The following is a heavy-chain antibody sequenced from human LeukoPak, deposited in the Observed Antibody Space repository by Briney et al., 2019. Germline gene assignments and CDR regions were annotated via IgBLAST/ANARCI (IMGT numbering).Heavy chain of an antibody. V-gene: IGHV1-2*02. D-gene: IGHD6-13*01. Sequence: ASVKVSCKASGYTFTSYDINWVRQATGQGLEWMGWINPYSGDTNFSQKFQGRVTMTRGTSITTAYMDLSSLTPDDTAVYFCARDQGSLTRSWYTGYWGQGTQVTVSS. CDR2: INPYSGDT. J-gene: IGHJ4*02. CDR1: GYTFTSYD. CDR3: ARDQGSLTRSWYTGY.